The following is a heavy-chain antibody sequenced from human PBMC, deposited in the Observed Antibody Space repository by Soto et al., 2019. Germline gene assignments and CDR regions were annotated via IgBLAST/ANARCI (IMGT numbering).Heavy chain of an antibody. CDR3: ARDRGYTYGFDF. J-gene: IGHJ4*02. D-gene: IGHD5-18*01. V-gene: IGHV3-48*02. CDR1: GLTFTSYS. Sequence: EVQLVESGGGLVQPGGSLRLSCAASGLTFTSYSMNWVRQAPGKGLEWVSFISSSSSTIYYADSVKGRFTISRDNAKNSLYLQMNSLRDEDTAVYYCARDRGYTYGFDFWGQGALFTVSS. CDR2: ISSSSSTI.